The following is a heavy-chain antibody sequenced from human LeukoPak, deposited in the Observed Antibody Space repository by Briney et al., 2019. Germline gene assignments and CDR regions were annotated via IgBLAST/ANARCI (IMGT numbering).Heavy chain of an antibody. CDR2: IYYSGST. CDR1: GGSISSYY. D-gene: IGHD3-10*01. Sequence: PSETLSLTCTVSGGSISSYYWSWIRQPPGKGLEWIGYIYYSGSTNYNPSLKSRVTISVDTSKNQFSLKLSSVTAADTAVYYCARQYGSGSYYPLPFDYWGQGSLVTVSS. CDR3: ARQYGSGSYYPLPFDY. J-gene: IGHJ4*02. V-gene: IGHV4-59*08.